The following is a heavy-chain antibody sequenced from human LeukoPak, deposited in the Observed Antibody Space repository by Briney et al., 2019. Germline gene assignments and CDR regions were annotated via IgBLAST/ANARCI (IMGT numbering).Heavy chain of an antibody. V-gene: IGHV3-30*02. Sequence: GGSLRLSCAGSGFTFNRFGMHWVRQAPGKGPEWVSFIRYDGSSKYYADSVKGRFTISRDNSKTTLYLQMNTLRAEDTAVYYCAKDLTLGADGTYFDYWGQGILVTVSS. CDR3: AKDLTLGADGTYFDY. CDR1: GFTFNRFG. J-gene: IGHJ4*02. CDR2: IRYDGSSK. D-gene: IGHD6-13*01.